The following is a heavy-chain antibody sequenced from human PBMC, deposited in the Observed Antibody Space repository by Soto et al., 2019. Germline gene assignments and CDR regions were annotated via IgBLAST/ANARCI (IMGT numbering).Heavy chain of an antibody. J-gene: IGHJ4*02. D-gene: IGHD3-22*01. CDR1: GFTFSSYA. V-gene: IGHV3-23*01. Sequence: GGSLRLSCAASGFTFSSYAMSWVRQAPGKGLEWVSAISGSGGSTYYADSVKGRFTISRDNSKNTLYLQMNSLRAEDTAVYYCAKSLIKYYDSSGYYGTFDYWGQGTLVTAPQ. CDR3: AKSLIKYYDSSGYYGTFDY. CDR2: ISGSGGST.